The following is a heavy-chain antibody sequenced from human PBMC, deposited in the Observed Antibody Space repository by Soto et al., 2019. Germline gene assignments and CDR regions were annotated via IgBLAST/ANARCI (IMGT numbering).Heavy chain of an antibody. J-gene: IGHJ6*02. V-gene: IGHV3-15*01. D-gene: IGHD5-12*01. CDR1: GFTFSNAW. CDR2: IKSKTDGGTT. Sequence: EVQLVESGGGLVKPGGSLRLSCAASGFTFSNAWMSWVRQASGKGLEWVGRIKSKTDGGTTDYAAPVKGRFTISREYSKNTLYLEMNSLKTEDTAVYYCSQGIVATIGGGYYYGLDVWGQGTTVTVSS. CDR3: SQGIVATIGGGYYYGLDV.